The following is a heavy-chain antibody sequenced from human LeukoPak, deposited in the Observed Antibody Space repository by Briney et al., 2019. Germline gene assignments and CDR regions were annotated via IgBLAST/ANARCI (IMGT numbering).Heavy chain of an antibody. J-gene: IGHJ5*02. Sequence: GGSLRLSCAASGFTFSSYEMNWVRQAPGKGLEWVSYISSSGSTIYYADSVKGRFTISRDNAKNSLYLQMNSLRAEDTAVYYCARDPLNYYGSGSFSVGYNWFDPWGQGILVTVSS. CDR3: ARDPLNYYGSGSFSVGYNWFDP. CDR1: GFTFSSYE. V-gene: IGHV3-48*03. D-gene: IGHD3-10*01. CDR2: ISSSGSTI.